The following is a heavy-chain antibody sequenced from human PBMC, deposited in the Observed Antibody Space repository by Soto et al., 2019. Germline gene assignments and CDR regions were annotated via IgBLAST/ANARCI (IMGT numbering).Heavy chain of an antibody. CDR1: SGSITTSVL. J-gene: IGHJ4*02. CDR3: VGGRDYDY. V-gene: IGHV4-4*02. D-gene: IGHD1-26*01. Sequence: PSETLSLTCDVSSGSITTSVLWTWVRQFPGKGLEWIGEIAHDGHTNYNPSLSGRVTMSVDLSNSQFSLKVASVTAADTAVYFCVGGRDYDYWGQGILVTVSS. CDR2: IAHDGHT.